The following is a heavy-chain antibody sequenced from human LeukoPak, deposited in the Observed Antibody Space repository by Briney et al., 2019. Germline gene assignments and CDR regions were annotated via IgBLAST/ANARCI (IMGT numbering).Heavy chain of an antibody. CDR3: ATLTHFGVVIYPFDY. J-gene: IGHJ4*02. CDR2: IIPILGIA. Sequence: SSVKVSCKASGGTFSSYTISWVRQAPGQGLEWMGRIIPILGIANYAQKFQGRVTITADKSTSTAYMELSSLRSEDTAVYYCATLTHFGVVIYPFDYWGQGTLVTVSS. CDR1: GGTFSSYT. V-gene: IGHV1-69*02. D-gene: IGHD3-3*01.